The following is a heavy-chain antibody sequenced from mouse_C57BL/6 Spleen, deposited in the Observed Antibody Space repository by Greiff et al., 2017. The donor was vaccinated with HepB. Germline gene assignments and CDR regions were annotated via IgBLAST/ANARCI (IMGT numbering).Heavy chain of an antibody. CDR3: ARDLITTVVAKGFAY. D-gene: IGHD1-1*01. Sequence: QVQLKESGPELVKPGASVKISCKASGYAFSSSWMNWVKQRPGKGLEWIGRIYPGDGDTNYNGKFKGKATLTADKSSSTAYMQLSSLTSEDSAVYFCARDLITTVVAKGFAYWGQGTLVTVSA. CDR1: GYAFSSSW. V-gene: IGHV1-82*01. J-gene: IGHJ3*01. CDR2: IYPGDGDT.